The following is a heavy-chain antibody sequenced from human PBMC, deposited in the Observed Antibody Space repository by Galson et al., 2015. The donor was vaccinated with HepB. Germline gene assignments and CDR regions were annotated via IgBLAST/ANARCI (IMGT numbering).Heavy chain of an antibody. CDR3: ARVIGRWQWLVSGGKDAFDI. J-gene: IGHJ3*02. CDR1: GYTFTSYG. CDR2: ISAYNGNT. Sequence: QSGAEVKKPGASVKVSCKASGYTFTSYGISWVRQAPGQGLEWMGWISAYNGNTNYAQKLQGRVTMTTDTSTSTAYMELRSLRSDDTAVFYCARVIGRWQWLVSGGKDAFDIWGQGTMVTVSS. V-gene: IGHV1-18*01. D-gene: IGHD6-19*01.